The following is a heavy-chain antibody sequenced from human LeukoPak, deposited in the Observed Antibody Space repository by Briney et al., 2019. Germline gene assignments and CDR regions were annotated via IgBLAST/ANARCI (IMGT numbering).Heavy chain of an antibody. Sequence: ASVNVSRKASGYTFTGYYMHWVRQAPGQGLEWMGWINPNSGGTNYAQKFQGRVTMTRDTSISTAYMELSRLRSDDTAVYYCARGPYCSSTSCLNNPFYNWLDPCGQGALVTVSS. V-gene: IGHV1-2*02. D-gene: IGHD2-2*01. CDR2: INPNSGGT. J-gene: IGHJ5*02. CDR1: GYTFTGYY. CDR3: ARGPYCSSTSCLNNPFYNWLDP.